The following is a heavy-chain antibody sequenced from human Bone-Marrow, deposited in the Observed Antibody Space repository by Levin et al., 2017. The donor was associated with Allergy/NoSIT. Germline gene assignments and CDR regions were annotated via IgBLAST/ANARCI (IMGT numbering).Heavy chain of an antibody. CDR3: ARGDTVPSDPFYFYYGLDV. V-gene: IGHV4-4*02. CDR1: GGSSGSSSW. CDR2: VYHSGNT. D-gene: IGHD4-17*01. Sequence: GSLRLSCTVSGGSSGSSSWWTWVRQPPGKGLEWIGEVYHSGNTNYNPSLKSRVTISVDTFKNQFSLKVTSVTAADTAVYYCARGDTVPSDPFYFYYGLDVWGQGTTVTVSS. J-gene: IGHJ6*02.